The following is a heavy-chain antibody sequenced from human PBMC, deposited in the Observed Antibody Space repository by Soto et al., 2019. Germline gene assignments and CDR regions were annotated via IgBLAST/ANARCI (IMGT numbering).Heavy chain of an antibody. CDR3: ARQRTSVVTQAYFDV. CDR2: IYYSGST. D-gene: IGHD2-21*02. Sequence: PSETLSLTCTVTGDAISSRSYYFFWIRQRPGKGLEWIGSIYYSGSTYDNPSLRSRVSMSIDTTKDQFSLKLKSVTAADTALYFCARQRTSVVTQAYFDVWGPGTLVTVSS. V-gene: IGHV4-39*01. CDR1: GDAISSRSYY. J-gene: IGHJ4*02.